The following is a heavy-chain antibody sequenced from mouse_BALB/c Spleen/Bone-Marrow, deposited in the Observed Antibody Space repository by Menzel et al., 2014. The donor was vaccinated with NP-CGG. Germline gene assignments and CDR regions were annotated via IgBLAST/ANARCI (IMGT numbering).Heavy chain of an antibody. Sequence: EVKLVESGGGLVQPGGSRKLSCAASGFTFSNFGMHWVRQAPEKGLEWVAYINSGSLTIYYADSVKGRFTISRDNPKNTLFLQMTSLRSEDTAMYYCARDQLGQFAYWGQGTLVTVSA. V-gene: IGHV5-17*02. CDR2: INSGSLTI. D-gene: IGHD4-1*02. J-gene: IGHJ3*01. CDR3: ARDQLGQFAY. CDR1: GFTFSNFG.